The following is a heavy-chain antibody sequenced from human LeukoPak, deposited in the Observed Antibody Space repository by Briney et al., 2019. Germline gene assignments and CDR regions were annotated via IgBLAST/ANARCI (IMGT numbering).Heavy chain of an antibody. J-gene: IGHJ5*02. D-gene: IGHD2-2*01. CDR2: IYPDNGGT. CDR3: TREARVGNWFDP. CDR1: GYTFTDYY. V-gene: IGHV1-2*02. Sequence: ASVKVSCRASGYTFTDYYIHWVRQAPGQGLEWMGWIYPDNGGTNYAQKFQGRVTMTRDTSIRTVYMDLSRLRSDDTAVFYCTREARVGNWFDPWGQGTQVTVSS.